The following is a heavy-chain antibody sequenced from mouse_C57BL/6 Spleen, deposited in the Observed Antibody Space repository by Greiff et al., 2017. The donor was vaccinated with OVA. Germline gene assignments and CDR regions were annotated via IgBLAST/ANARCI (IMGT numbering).Heavy chain of an antibody. CDR2: IDPNSGGT. CDR3: ARPYDEETPYFDY. D-gene: IGHD2-12*01. Sequence: QVQLKQPGAELVKPGASVKLSCKASGYTFTSYWMHWVKQRPGRGLEWIGRIDPNSGGTKYNEKFKSKATLTVDKPSSTAYMQLSSLTSEDSAVYYCARPYDEETPYFDYWGQGTTLTVSS. J-gene: IGHJ2*01. CDR1: GYTFTSYW. V-gene: IGHV1-72*01.